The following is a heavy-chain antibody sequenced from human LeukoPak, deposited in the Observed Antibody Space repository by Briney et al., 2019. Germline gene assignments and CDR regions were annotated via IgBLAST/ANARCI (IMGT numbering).Heavy chain of an antibody. CDR3: AKDAFSYNGVYDALDI. CDR2: MGGGIDDI. V-gene: IGHV3-23*01. Sequence: GGSLRLSCKASRFTFREFAMGWVRQAPGKRLEWVSTMGGGIDDIGYADAVKGRFTISRDNSKDTLYLQMNSLKVEDTALYYCAKDAFSYNGVYDALDIWGQGTMVTVSS. CDR1: RFTFREFA. D-gene: IGHD3-3*01. J-gene: IGHJ3*02.